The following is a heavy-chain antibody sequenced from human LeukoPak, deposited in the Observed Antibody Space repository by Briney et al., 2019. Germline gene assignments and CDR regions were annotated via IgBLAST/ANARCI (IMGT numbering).Heavy chain of an antibody. D-gene: IGHD1-26*01. CDR1: GFTFSDYY. Sequence: QPGGSLRLSCAASGFTFSDYYMDWVRQAPGKGLEWVGRTRNKASSYTTEYAASVKGRFTISRDDSKNSLYLQMNSLKTEDTAVYYCVRDDVGANAFDIWGQGTMVTVSS. V-gene: IGHV3-72*01. J-gene: IGHJ3*02. CDR2: TRNKASSYTT. CDR3: VRDDVGANAFDI.